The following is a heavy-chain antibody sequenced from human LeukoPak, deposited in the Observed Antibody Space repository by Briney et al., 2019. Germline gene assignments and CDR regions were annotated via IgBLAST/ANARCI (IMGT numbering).Heavy chain of an antibody. V-gene: IGHV3-23*01. Sequence: HPGGSLRLSCAASGFPFSTYAMNWVRQAPGKGLEWVSVITGSGGFTQYADSVKGRFTISRDNSKNTVYLQMNSLRVEDTALYYCMRSLDYWGQGTLVTVSS. D-gene: IGHD5-24*01. CDR2: ITGSGGFT. CDR1: GFPFSTYA. J-gene: IGHJ4*02. CDR3: MRSLDY.